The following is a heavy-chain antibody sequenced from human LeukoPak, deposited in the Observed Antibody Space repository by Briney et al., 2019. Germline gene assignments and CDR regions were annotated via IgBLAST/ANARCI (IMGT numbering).Heavy chain of an antibody. CDR1: GFTLSSFG. CDR2: ISSGGTI. Sequence: GGSLTLSCAASGFTLSSFGMNWVRQAPGKGLEWLSYISSGGTIYYPESVKGRFTISRDNAKNALFLRMNSLRAEDTAIYYCARRFDSWGQGTLVSVSS. J-gene: IGHJ4*02. V-gene: IGHV3-48*03. CDR3: ARRFDS.